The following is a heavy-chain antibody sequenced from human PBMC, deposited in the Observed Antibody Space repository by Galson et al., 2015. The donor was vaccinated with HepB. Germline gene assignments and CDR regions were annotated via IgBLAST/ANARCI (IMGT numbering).Heavy chain of an antibody. J-gene: IGHJ6*02. CDR2: IFPADSDT. Sequence: QSGAEVKKPGESLKISRKSSGYNFTTYWIGWVRQMPGKGLEWMGIIFPADSDTRYSPSFQSQVTISADKSISTAYLQWISLRASDSAMYYCARRHATTTDYGMDVWGQGTTVTVSS. CDR3: ARRHATTTDYGMDV. D-gene: IGHD1-1*01. CDR1: GYNFTTYW. V-gene: IGHV5-51*03.